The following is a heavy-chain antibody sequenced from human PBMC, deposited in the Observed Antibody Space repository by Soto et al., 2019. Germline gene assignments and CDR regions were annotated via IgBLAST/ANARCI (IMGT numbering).Heavy chain of an antibody. CDR1: GDSISNVDYF. V-gene: IGHV4-30-4*01. CDR2: IYKSATT. J-gene: IGHJ5*01. CDR3: ARGRYCLTGRCFPNWFDS. Sequence: SETLSLTCSVSGDSISNVDYFWAWIRQPPGQALEYIGYIYKSATTYYNPSFESRVAISLDTSKSQFSLNVTSVTAADTAVYFCARGRYCLTGRCFPNWFDSWGQGTLVTVSS. D-gene: IGHD2-15*01.